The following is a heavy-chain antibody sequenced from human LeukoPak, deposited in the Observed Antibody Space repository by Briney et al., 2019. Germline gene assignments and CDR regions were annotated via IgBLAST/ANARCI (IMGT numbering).Heavy chain of an antibody. CDR2: ISSSSSYI. D-gene: IGHD1-14*01. CDR3: ARGGTGRFDP. V-gene: IGHV3-21*01. Sequence: AGGSLRLSCAASGFTFTSYSMNWVRQAPGKGLEWVSSISSSSSYIYYADSVKRRFTISRDNAKNSLYLQMNSLRAEDTAVYYCARGGTGRFDPWGQGTLVTVSS. J-gene: IGHJ5*02. CDR1: GFTFTSYS.